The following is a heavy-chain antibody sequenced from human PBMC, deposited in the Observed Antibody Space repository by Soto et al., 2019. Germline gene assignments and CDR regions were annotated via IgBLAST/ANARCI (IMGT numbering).Heavy chain of an antibody. J-gene: IGHJ4*02. CDR3: AKEYGSTWIDH. V-gene: IGHV3-30*18. CDR1: GFTFSTYG. CDR2: MSYDGTKE. D-gene: IGHD6-13*01. Sequence: QVELVESGGGVVQPGRSLRLSCAASGFTFSTYGMHWVRQAPGKGLEWVAAMSYDGTKEYYVDSVKGRFTISRDNSRNTLFLQLNSLRAEDTAVYYCAKEYGSTWIDHWGQGPLVTVSS.